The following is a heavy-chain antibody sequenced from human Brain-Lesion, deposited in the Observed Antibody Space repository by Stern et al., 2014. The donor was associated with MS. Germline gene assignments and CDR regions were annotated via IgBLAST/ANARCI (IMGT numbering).Heavy chain of an antibody. Sequence: VQLVQSGAEVRKPGSSVKVSCKASGGLFRSDAISWVRQAPGQGLEWLGGIIPMTGEPHYAQKFLDRVTITADESTTTTYMDLNSLTSEDTALYYCARHWGTDLWGQGTMLTVSS. D-gene: IGHD7-27*01. J-gene: IGHJ5*02. CDR3: ARHWGTDL. CDR1: GGLFRSDA. V-gene: IGHV1-69*01. CDR2: IIPMTGEP.